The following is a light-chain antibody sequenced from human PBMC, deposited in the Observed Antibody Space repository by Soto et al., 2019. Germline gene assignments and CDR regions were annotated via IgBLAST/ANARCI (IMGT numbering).Light chain of an antibody. J-gene: IGLJ2*01. V-gene: IGLV2-14*01. Sequence: QSALTQPASVSGSPGQSITLSCTGTSSDVGGYNYVSWYQQHPGKAPKLMIYDVSNRPSGVSNRFSGSKSGNTASLTISGLQAEDEADYYCSSDTSSSTLVVFGGGTKVTVL. CDR1: SSDVGGYNY. CDR3: SSDTSSSTLVV. CDR2: DVS.